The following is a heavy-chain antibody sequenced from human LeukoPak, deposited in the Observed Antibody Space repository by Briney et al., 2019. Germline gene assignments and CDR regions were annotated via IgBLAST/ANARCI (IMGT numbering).Heavy chain of an antibody. J-gene: IGHJ6*02. V-gene: IGHV3-53*01. D-gene: IGHD3-10*01. CDR1: GFTVSSNY. CDR3: ASYGPYYYGMDV. Sequence: PGGSLRLSCAASGFTVSSNYMSWVRQAPGKGLEWVSVIYSDGSTYYADSVKGRFTISRDNSKNTLYLQLNSLRAEDTAVYYCASYGPYYYGMDVWGQGTTVTVSS. CDR2: IYSDGST.